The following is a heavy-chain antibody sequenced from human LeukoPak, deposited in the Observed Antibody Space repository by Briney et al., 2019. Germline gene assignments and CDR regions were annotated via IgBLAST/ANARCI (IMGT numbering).Heavy chain of an antibody. CDR2: ISSSGSTI. Sequence: GGSLRLSCAASGFTFSDYYMSWIRQAPGKGLEWVSYISSSGSTIYYADSVKGRFTISRDNAKNSLYLQMNSLRAEDTAVYYCRALAAAGGVDYWGQGTLVTVSS. V-gene: IGHV3-11*04. CDR1: GFTFSDYY. J-gene: IGHJ4*02. CDR3: RALAAAGGVDY. D-gene: IGHD6-13*01.